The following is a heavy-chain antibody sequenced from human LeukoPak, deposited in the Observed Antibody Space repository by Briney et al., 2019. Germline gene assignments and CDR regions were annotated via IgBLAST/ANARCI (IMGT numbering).Heavy chain of an antibody. CDR2: ISSSGSTI. CDR3: ARVQDCSSTSCYFGSFDY. Sequence: KPGGSLRLSCAASGFTFSDYYMSWIRQAPGKGLEWVSYISSSGSTIYCADSVKGRFTISRDNAKNSLYLQMNSLRAEDTAVYYCARVQDCSSTSCYFGSFDYWGQGTLVTVSS. V-gene: IGHV3-11*04. D-gene: IGHD2-2*01. J-gene: IGHJ4*02. CDR1: GFTFSDYY.